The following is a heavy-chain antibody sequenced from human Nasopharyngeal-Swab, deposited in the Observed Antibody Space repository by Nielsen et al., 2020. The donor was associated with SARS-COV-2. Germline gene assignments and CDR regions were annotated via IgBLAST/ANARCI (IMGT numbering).Heavy chain of an antibody. CDR3: ARASLPEDIVVVPAAIGLNYYYYYGMDV. V-gene: IGHV3-30*04. Sequence: GESLKISCAASGFTFSSYAMHWVRQAPGKGLEWVAVISYDGSNKYYADSVKGRFTIPRDNSKNTLYLQMNSLRAEDTAVYYCARASLPEDIVVVPAAIGLNYYYYYGMDVWGQGTTVTVSS. D-gene: IGHD2-2*01. CDR1: GFTFSSYA. J-gene: IGHJ6*02. CDR2: ISYDGSNK.